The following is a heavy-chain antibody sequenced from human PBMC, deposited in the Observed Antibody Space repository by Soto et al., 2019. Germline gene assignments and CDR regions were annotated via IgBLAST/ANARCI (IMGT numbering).Heavy chain of an antibody. CDR2: ISYDGSDK. V-gene: IGHV3-30*18. J-gene: IGHJ4*02. Sequence: QVQLVESGGGVVQPGRSLRLSSAASGFTFSNYAMHWVRQAPGKGLEWVAVISYDGSDKYYADSVKGRFTISRDNSKRTLNMQMNSLRADGTAVYYCAKALGELSPESYDYWGQGTLITVSS. CDR1: GFTFSNYA. CDR3: AKALGELSPESYDY. D-gene: IGHD3-16*02.